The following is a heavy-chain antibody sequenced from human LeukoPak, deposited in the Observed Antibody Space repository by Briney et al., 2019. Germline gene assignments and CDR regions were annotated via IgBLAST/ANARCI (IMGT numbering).Heavy chain of an antibody. V-gene: IGHV3-9*01. CDR3: ARDWTLSGGGVIPTPWFDP. CDR2: ISWNSGSI. CDR1: GFTFDDYA. Sequence: TGGSLRLSCAASGFTFDDYAMHWVRQAPGKGLEWVSGISWNSGSIGYADSVKGRFTISRDNSKNTLCLQMNSLRAEDTAVYYCARDWTLSGGGVIPTPWFDPWGQGTLVTVSS. D-gene: IGHD3-10*01. J-gene: IGHJ5*02.